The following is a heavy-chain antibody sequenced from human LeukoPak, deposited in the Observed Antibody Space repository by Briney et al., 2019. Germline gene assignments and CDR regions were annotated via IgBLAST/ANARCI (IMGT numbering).Heavy chain of an antibody. J-gene: IGHJ4*02. D-gene: IGHD3-9*01. Sequence: PGGSLRLSCAASGFSFSNYWMSWVRQAPGKGLEWVANIKQDGSEKYYVDSVKGRFTISRDNAKNSLYLQMNSLRAEDTAVYYCARNYYDILTDYSLPCLDYWGQGTLVTVSS. CDR2: IKQDGSEK. V-gene: IGHV3-7*01. CDR1: GFSFSNYW. CDR3: ARNYYDILTDYSLPCLDY.